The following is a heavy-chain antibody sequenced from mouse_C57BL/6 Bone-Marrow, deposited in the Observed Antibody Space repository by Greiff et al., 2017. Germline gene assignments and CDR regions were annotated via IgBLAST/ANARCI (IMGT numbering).Heavy chain of an antibody. CDR1: GYTFTGYW. D-gene: IGHD1-1*01. Sequence: QVQLQQSGAELMKPGASVKLSCKATGYTFTGYWIEWVKQRPGHGLEWIGEILPGSGSTNYNEKFKGKATFTADTSSNTAYMQLSSLTTEDSAISYCARESVDYYGSSYEDDYWGQGTTLTVSS. V-gene: IGHV1-9*01. J-gene: IGHJ2*01. CDR3: ARESVDYYGSSYEDDY. CDR2: ILPGSGST.